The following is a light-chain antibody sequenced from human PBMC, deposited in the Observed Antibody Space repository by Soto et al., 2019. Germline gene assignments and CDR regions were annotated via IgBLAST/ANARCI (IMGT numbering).Light chain of an antibody. CDR2: DAS. V-gene: IGKV1-33*01. J-gene: IGKJ3*01. CDR3: QQYYKFPFT. CDR1: QDISNY. Sequence: DIQMIQSPSSLSASVGDRVTITCQASQDISNYLNWYQQKPGKAPKLLIYDASNLETGVPSRFSGSGSGTHFTFTISSLQPEDASTYYCQQYYKFPFTFGPGTQVDIK.